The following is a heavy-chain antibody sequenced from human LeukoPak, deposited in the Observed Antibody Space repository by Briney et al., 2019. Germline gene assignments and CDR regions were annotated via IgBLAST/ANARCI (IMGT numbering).Heavy chain of an antibody. J-gene: IGHJ4*02. D-gene: IGHD3-16*01. Sequence: ASVKVSCKASGYTFTSYYMHWVRQAPGQGLEWMGIINPSGGSTSYAQKFQGRVTMTRDMSTSTVYMELSSLRSEDTAVYYCATESRNTEIDYDYVWGTPGGGSDYWGQGTLVTVSS. CDR1: GYTFTSYY. CDR2: INPSGGST. CDR3: ATESRNTEIDYDYVWGTPGGGSDY. V-gene: IGHV1-46*01.